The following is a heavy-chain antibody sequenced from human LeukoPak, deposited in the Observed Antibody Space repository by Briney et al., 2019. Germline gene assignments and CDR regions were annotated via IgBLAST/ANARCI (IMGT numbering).Heavy chain of an antibody. J-gene: IGHJ4*02. CDR3: ARARYGKLDY. D-gene: IGHD4-17*01. V-gene: IGHV3-48*03. CDR1: GFTFSSYE. Sequence: GGSLRLSCAASGFTFSSYEMNWVRQAPGKGLEWVSYISSSGSTIYYADSMKGRFTISRDNAKNSLFLQMNSLRAEDTAVYYCARARYGKLDYWGQGTLVTVSS. CDR2: ISSSGSTI.